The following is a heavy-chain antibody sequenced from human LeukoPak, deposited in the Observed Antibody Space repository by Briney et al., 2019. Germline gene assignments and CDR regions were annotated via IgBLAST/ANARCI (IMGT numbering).Heavy chain of an antibody. J-gene: IGHJ4*02. Sequence: GGSLRLSCAASGFTFSDHHMDWVRQAPGKGLEWVGRTESKAQRFTTQYAASVQGRFTISRDGSKNSMSLQMSSLESEDTAVYYCRVATTNPDYWGQGTLATVSS. CDR3: RVATTNPDY. CDR2: TESKAQRFTT. CDR1: GFTFSDHH. D-gene: IGHD5-12*01. V-gene: IGHV3-72*01.